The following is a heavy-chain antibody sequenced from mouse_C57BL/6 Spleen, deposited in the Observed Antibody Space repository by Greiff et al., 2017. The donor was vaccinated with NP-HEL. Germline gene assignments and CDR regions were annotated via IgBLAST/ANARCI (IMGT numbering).Heavy chain of an antibody. J-gene: IGHJ4*01. D-gene: IGHD2-5*01. CDR2: ISGGGGNT. CDR1: GFTFSSYT. Sequence: EVQRVESGGGLVKPGGSLKLSCAASGFTFSSYTMSWVRQTPEKRLEWVATISGGGGNTYYPDSVKGRFTISRDNAKNTLYLQMSSLRSKDTALYYCARDSNYPYAMDYWGKGTSVTVSS. CDR3: ARDSNYPYAMDY. V-gene: IGHV5-9*01.